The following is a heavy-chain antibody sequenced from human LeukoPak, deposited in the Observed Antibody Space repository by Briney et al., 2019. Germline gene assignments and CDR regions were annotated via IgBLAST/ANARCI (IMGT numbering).Heavy chain of an antibody. J-gene: IGHJ4*02. CDR3: TATPYSSGWYKGY. CDR2: IRSKANSYAT. CDR1: GFTFSGSA. V-gene: IGHV3-73*01. D-gene: IGHD6-19*01. Sequence: GGSLRLSCAASGFTFSGSAMHWVRQASGKGLEWVGRIRSKANSYATAYAASVKGRFTISRDDSKNTAYLQMNSLKTEDTAVYYCTATPYSSGWYKGYWGQGTLVTVSS.